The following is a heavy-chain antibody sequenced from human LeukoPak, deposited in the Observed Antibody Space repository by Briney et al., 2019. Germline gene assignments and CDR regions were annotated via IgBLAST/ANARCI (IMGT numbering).Heavy chain of an antibody. CDR3: ALYDSSGYGSFDY. J-gene: IGHJ4*02. Sequence: GGSLRLSCAASGFTFSTYWMSWVRQAPGKGLEWVANIKQDGSEKYYVDSVKGRFTISRDNSKNTLYLQMNSLRAEDTAVYYCALYDSSGYGSFDYWGQGTLVTVSS. V-gene: IGHV3-7*01. CDR1: GFTFSTYW. CDR2: IKQDGSEK. D-gene: IGHD3-22*01.